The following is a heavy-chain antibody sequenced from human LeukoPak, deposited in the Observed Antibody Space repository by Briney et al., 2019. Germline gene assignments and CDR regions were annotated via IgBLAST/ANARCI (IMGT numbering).Heavy chain of an antibody. CDR3: AQGFSSGWYPY. CDR2: ISLNGETT. CDR1: GFSVSSFG. J-gene: IGHJ4*02. V-gene: IGHV3-23*01. Sequence: GGSLRLSCAVSGFSVSSFGMSWVRQAPGRGLEWISAISLNGETTWYADSVKGRFTISRDNSKNTLYLQLTSLRAEDTAVYYCAQGFSSGWYPYWGQGSLVSVSS. D-gene: IGHD6-19*01.